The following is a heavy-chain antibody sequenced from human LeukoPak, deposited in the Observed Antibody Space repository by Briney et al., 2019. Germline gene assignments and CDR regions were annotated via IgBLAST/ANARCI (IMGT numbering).Heavy chain of an antibody. CDR2: INHSGST. J-gene: IGHJ4*02. CDR1: GGSFSGYY. CDR3: ARAEYSSGWYE. V-gene: IGHV4-34*01. Sequence: SETLSLTCAVYGGSFSGYYWSWIRQPPGKGLEWIGEINHSGSTNYNPSLKSRVTISVDTSKNQFSLKLSSVTAADTAVYYCARAEYSSGWYEWGQGTLVTVSS. D-gene: IGHD6-19*01.